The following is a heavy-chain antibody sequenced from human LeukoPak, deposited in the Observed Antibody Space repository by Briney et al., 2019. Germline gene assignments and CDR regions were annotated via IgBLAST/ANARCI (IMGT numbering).Heavy chain of an antibody. CDR1: GYTFTSYG. CDR3: ARDLVAGHGWFDP. J-gene: IGHJ5*02. V-gene: IGHV1-18*01. D-gene: IGHD2-15*01. CDR2: ISAYTGNT. Sequence: ASVKVSCKAPGYTFTSYGISWVRQAPGQGLEWMGWISAYTGNTNYAQNLQGRVTMTTDTSTSTAYMELRSLRSDDTAVYYCARDLVAGHGWFDPWGQGTLVTVSS.